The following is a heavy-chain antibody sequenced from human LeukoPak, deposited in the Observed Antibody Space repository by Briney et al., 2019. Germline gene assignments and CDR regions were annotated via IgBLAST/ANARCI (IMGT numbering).Heavy chain of an antibody. CDR2: ISAYNGNT. CDR3: ARDLSGSYLAYYYYGMDV. Sequence: ASVKVSCKASGYTFTSYGISWVRQAPGQGLEWMGWISAYNGNTNYAQKLQGRVTMTTDTSTSTAYMELWSLRSDDTAVYYCARDLSGSYLAYYYYGMDVWGQGTTVTVSS. CDR1: GYTFTSYG. D-gene: IGHD1-26*01. J-gene: IGHJ6*02. V-gene: IGHV1-18*01.